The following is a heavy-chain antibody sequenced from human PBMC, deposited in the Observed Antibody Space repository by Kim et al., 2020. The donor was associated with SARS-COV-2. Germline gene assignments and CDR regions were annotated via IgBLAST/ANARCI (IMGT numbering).Heavy chain of an antibody. V-gene: IGHV3-23*01. D-gene: IGHD3-9*01. CDR1: GFTFSSYA. CDR3: AKGQGGKFDWLPYYYFDY. CDR2: ISGSGGST. J-gene: IGHJ4*02. Sequence: GGSLRLSCAASGFTFSSYAMSWVRQAPGKGLEWVSAISGSGGSTNYADSVKGRFTISRDNSKNTLYLQMNSLRAEDTAVYYCAKGQGGKFDWLPYYYFDYWGQGTLVTASS.